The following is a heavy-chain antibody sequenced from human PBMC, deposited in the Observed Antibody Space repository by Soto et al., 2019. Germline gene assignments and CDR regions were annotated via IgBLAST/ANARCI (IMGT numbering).Heavy chain of an antibody. J-gene: IGHJ2*01. Sequence: QVQVVQSGAEVKKPGASVKVACKASGYTFSTFGMSWVRQAPGQGLEWMGWISGEKGDTNSAQKFQDRVTMTTDTSTGTAYMELRSLTSDDTAVYYCARCYCSVGSCFTCWHFDLWGRGTLVTVSS. CDR2: ISGEKGDT. CDR3: ARCYCSVGSCFTCWHFDL. D-gene: IGHD2-15*01. V-gene: IGHV1-18*01. CDR1: GYTFSTFG.